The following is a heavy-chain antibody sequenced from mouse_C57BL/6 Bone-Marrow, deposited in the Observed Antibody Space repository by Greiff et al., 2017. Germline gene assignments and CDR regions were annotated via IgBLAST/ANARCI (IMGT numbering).Heavy chain of an antibody. CDR1: GYTFTSYW. CDR2: IHPNSGST. Sequence: QVHVKQPGAELVKPGASVKLSCKASGYTFTSYWMHWVKQRPGQGLEWIGMIHPNSGSTNYNEKFKSKATLTVDKSSSTAYMQLSSLTSEDSAVYYCARSVHYYAMDYWGQGTSVTVSS. J-gene: IGHJ4*01. CDR3: ARSVHYYAMDY. V-gene: IGHV1-64*01.